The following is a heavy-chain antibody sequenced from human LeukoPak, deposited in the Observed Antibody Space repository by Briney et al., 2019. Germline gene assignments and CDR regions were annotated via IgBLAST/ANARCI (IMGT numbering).Heavy chain of an antibody. CDR1: GFTFRSYA. Sequence: GGSLRLSCAASGFTFRSYAMHWVRQAPGKGLEWLSFIRFDGSYAYYVDSVKGRFTISRDNSKNTLYLQMNSLRPDDTAVYYCVKGQWEGLPYNWFDSWGQGTLVTVSS. V-gene: IGHV3-30*02. CDR3: VKGQWEGLPYNWFDS. CDR2: IRFDGSYA. J-gene: IGHJ5*01. D-gene: IGHD1-26*01.